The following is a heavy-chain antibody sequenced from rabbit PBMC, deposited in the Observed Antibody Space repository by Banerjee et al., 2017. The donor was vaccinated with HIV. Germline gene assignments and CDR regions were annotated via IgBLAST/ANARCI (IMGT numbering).Heavy chain of an antibody. CDR1: GFSFSNGYV. CDR3: ARDLAGAIGWNFNL. J-gene: IGHJ4*01. Sequence: QSLEEYGGDLVQPEGSLTLTCKASGFSFSNGYVMCWVRQAPGKGLEWIACINTISGDTVYASWVNGRFTISSHNAQNTLYLQLNSLTAADTATYFCARDLAGAIGWNFNLWGPGTLVTVS. CDR2: INTISGDT. D-gene: IGHD4-1*01. V-gene: IGHV1S40*01.